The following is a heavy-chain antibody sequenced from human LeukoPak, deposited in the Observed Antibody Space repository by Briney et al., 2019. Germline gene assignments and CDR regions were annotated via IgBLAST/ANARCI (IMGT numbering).Heavy chain of an antibody. J-gene: IGHJ3*02. Sequence: GASVKVSCKASGGTFSSYAISWVRQAPGQGLEWMGGIIPIFGTANYAQKFQGRVTITADESTSTAYMELSSLRSEDTAVYYCARDTVTGNAFDIWGQGTMVTVSS. CDR2: IIPIFGTA. V-gene: IGHV1-69*13. CDR3: ARDTVTGNAFDI. CDR1: GGTFSSYA. D-gene: IGHD1-20*01.